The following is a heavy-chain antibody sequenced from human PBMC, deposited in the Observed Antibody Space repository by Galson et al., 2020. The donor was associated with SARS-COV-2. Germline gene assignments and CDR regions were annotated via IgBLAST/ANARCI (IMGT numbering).Heavy chain of an antibody. CDR1: GGSISSGDYY. J-gene: IGHJ5*02. D-gene: IGHD3-10*01. V-gene: IGHV4-30-4*01. CDR2: IYYSGTT. Sequence: ASETLSLTCTVSGGSISSGDYYWSWIRQPPGKGLEWIGYIYYSGTTYYDPSLKSRVTISVDTSKNQFSLKLSSVTAADTAVYFCARVGTNPARFGQLPTINLFDPGGQGTLVTVSS. CDR3: ARVGTNPARFGQLPTINLFDP.